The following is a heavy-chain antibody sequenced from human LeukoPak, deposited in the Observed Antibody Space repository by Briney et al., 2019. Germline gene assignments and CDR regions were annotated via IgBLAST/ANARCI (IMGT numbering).Heavy chain of an antibody. CDR2: IHPEGDEK. Sequence: GGSLRLSCAASGFTFGNFWMSWVRHSPGRGLEWVANIHPEGDEKYHVESVMGRFTISRDNAESSLFLQMNGLRAEDTAVYYCARGDAFSGDHWGQGTLVTVSS. V-gene: IGHV3-7*04. CDR3: ARGDAFSGDH. CDR1: GFTFGNFW. J-gene: IGHJ4*02.